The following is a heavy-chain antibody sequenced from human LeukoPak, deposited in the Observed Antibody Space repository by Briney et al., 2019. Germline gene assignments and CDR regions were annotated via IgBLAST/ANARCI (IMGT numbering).Heavy chain of an antibody. CDR2: IRSKANSYAT. D-gene: IGHD1-26*01. V-gene: IGHV3-73*01. CDR1: GFTFSGSA. Sequence: GGSLRLSCAASGFTFSGSAMHWVRQASGKGLEWVGRIRSKANSYATAYAASVKGRFTISRDDSKNTAYLQMNSLKTEATAVYYCTRSIVGTIGTFDYWGQGTLVTVSS. J-gene: IGHJ4*02. CDR3: TRSIVGTIGTFDY.